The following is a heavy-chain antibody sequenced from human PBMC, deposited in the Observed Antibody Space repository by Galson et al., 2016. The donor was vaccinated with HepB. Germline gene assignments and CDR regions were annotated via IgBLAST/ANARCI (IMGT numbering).Heavy chain of an antibody. J-gene: IGHJ4*02. CDR2: IHHSGTT. CDR1: GGSISSDYY. Sequence: SETLSLTCTVSGGSISSDYYWGWIRQPPGKGLEWIANIHHSGTTYHNPSLKSRVTISVDTSKNQFSLKLRSVTAADTAVYYCARVGGSVRARYYDYWGQGILVTVSS. D-gene: IGHD3-16*01. V-gene: IGHV4-38-2*02. CDR3: ARVGGSVRARYYDY.